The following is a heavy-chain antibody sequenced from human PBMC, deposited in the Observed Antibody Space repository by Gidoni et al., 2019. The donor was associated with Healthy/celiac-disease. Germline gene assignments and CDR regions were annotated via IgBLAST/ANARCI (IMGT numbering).Heavy chain of an antibody. Sequence: QVQLVESGGGVVQPGRSLRLSCAASGFTFSSYGMHWVRQAPGKGLEWVAVISYDGSNKYYADSVKGRFTISRDNSKNTLYLQMNSLRAEDTAVYYCAKDLRVPSSSSSPGDYFDYWGQGTLVTVSS. CDR2: ISYDGSNK. J-gene: IGHJ4*02. V-gene: IGHV3-30*18. CDR3: AKDLRVPSSSSSPGDYFDY. CDR1: GFTFSSYG. D-gene: IGHD6-6*01.